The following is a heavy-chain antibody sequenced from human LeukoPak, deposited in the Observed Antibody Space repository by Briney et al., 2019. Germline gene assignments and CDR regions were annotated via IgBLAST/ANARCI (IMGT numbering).Heavy chain of an antibody. CDR3: ARERDGRFFDY. CDR1: GLTFRSFW. V-gene: IGHV3-7*01. CDR2: INQEGSER. Sequence: GGSLRLSCAVSGLTFRSFWMSWVRQAPGKGLEWVANINQEGSERYFVDSVKGRFTISRDNAKNSLHLQMNTLTAEDTAVYYCARERDGRFFDYWGQGTLVTISS. D-gene: IGHD5-24*01. J-gene: IGHJ4*02.